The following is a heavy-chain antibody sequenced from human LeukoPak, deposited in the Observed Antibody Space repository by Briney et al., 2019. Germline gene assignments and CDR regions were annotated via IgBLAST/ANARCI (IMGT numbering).Heavy chain of an antibody. Sequence: PSETLSLTCSVSGGSISSGGYYWSWIRQHPGKGLEWIGYIYYSGSTNYNPSLKSRLTISVDTSKNQFSLRLSPVTAADTAVYYCARHGSGSYFGYWGQGTLVTVSS. V-gene: IGHV4-31*03. CDR1: GGSISSGGYY. CDR2: IYYSGST. J-gene: IGHJ4*02. D-gene: IGHD3-10*01. CDR3: ARHGSGSYFGY.